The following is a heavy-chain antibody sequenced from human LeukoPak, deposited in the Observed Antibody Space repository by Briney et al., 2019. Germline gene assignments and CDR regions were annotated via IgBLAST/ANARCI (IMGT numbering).Heavy chain of an antibody. Sequence: PSETLSLTCTVSGGSISSYYWSWIRQPAGKGLEWIGRIYTSGSTNYNPSLKSRVTMSVDTSKNQFSLKLSSVTAAGTAVYYCAREGLYCSSTSCYTSWFDPWGQGTWSPSPQ. D-gene: IGHD2-2*02. CDR2: IYTSGST. CDR1: GGSISSYY. CDR3: AREGLYCSSTSCYTSWFDP. J-gene: IGHJ5*02. V-gene: IGHV4-4*07.